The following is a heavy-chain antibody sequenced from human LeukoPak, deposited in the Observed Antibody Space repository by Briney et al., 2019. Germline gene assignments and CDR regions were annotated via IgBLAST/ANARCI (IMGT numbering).Heavy chain of an antibody. CDR2: IYTSGST. Sequence: SDTLSLTCTVSGGSISSYYWSWIRQPAGKGLEWIGRIYTSGSTNYNPSLKSRVTMSVDTSKNQFSLKLSSVTAADTAVYYCARGISSGWYGAFDIWGQGTMVTVPS. V-gene: IGHV4-4*07. CDR1: GGSISSYY. D-gene: IGHD6-19*01. J-gene: IGHJ3*02. CDR3: ARGISSGWYGAFDI.